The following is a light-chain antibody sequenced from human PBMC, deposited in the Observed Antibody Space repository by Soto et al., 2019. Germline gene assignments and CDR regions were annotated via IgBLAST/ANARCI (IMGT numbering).Light chain of an antibody. J-gene: IGKJ3*01. CDR1: QSISSGY. CDR2: GAS. Sequence: IVMTQSPATLSVSPGEGVTLSCRASQSISSGYLAWYQQKFGQAPRLLIYGASSRATGIPDRFTGSGSGTDFTLSISRLEPEDFAVYYCQQYGTSGFTFGPGTKVDIK. V-gene: IGKV3-20*01. CDR3: QQYGTSGFT.